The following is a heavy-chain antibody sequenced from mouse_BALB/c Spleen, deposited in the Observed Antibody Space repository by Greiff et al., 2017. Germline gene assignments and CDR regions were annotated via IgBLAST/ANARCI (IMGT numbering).Heavy chain of an antibody. CDR3: ARDNPSANWEHFDY. CDR2: ISSGGST. J-gene: IGHJ2*01. Sequence: EVQLVESWGGLVKPGGSLKLSCAASGFTFSSYAMSWVRQTPEKRLEWVASISSGGSTYYPDSVKGRFTISRDNARNILYLQMSSLRSEDTAMYYCARDNPSANWEHFDYWGQGTTLTVSS. V-gene: IGHV5-6-5*01. D-gene: IGHD4-1*01. CDR1: GFTFSSYA.